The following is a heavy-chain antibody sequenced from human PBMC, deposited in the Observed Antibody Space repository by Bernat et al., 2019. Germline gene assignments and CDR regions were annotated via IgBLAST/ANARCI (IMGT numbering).Heavy chain of an antibody. Sequence: QVQLVESGGGVVQPERSLRLSCAASGFTFSAYALHWVRQAPGKGRGWVALISYDGSINEYADSVKGRFTISRDNSKNTLYLQMNSLTAEDTAVYYCARDRRYCSGGSCFNEGGKSIDNWGQGTLVTVSS. V-gene: IGHV3-30-3*01. J-gene: IGHJ4*02. D-gene: IGHD2-15*01. CDR2: ISYDGSIN. CDR1: GFTFSAYA. CDR3: ARDRRYCSGGSCFNEGGKSIDN.